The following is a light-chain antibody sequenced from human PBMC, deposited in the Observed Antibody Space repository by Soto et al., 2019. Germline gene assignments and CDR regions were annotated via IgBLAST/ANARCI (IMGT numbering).Light chain of an antibody. J-gene: IGKJ1*01. CDR3: QQRSSWPAEAT. CDR2: DAS. CDR1: QSVSSY. Sequence: EIVLTQSPATLSLSPGERATLSCRASQSVSSYLAWYQQKPGQAPRLLIYDASNRATGIPARFSGSGSGTDFTLTISSLEPEDFAVYYCQQRSSWPAEATFGQGTKVEIK. V-gene: IGKV3-11*01.